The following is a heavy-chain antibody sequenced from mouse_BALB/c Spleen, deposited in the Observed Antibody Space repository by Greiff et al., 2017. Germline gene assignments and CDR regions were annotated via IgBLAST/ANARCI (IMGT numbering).Heavy chain of an antibody. D-gene: IGHD2-2*01. CDR1: GYTFTSYW. Sequence: QVQLQQSGAELAKPGASVKMSCKASGYTFTSYWMHWLKQRPGQGLEWIGYINPSTGYTEYNQKFKDKATLTADKSSSTAYMQLSSLTSEDSAVYYCAPYGYDAYWGQGTLVTVSA. J-gene: IGHJ3*01. CDR3: APYGYDAY. CDR2: INPSTGYT. V-gene: IGHV1-7*01.